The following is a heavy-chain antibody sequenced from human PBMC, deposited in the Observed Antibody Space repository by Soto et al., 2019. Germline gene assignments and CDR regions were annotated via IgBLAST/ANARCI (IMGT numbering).Heavy chain of an antibody. CDR2: ITSSSSYI. CDR3: VRARSTDSRPDY. V-gene: IGHV3-21*01. CDR1: GFTFSLYS. Sequence: GGSLRLSCAASGFTFSLYSVIWVRQAPGKGLEWVASITSSSSYIYYEDSLKGRFTISRDNAKNSLFLQLDSLRAEDTAVYFCVRARSTDSRPDYWGQGTLVTVSS. D-gene: IGHD3-22*01. J-gene: IGHJ4*02.